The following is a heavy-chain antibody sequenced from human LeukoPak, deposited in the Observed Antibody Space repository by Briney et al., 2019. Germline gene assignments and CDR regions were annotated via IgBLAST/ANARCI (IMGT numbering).Heavy chain of an antibody. Sequence: GGSLRLSCAASGFTFSYYIMNWVRQAPGKGVEWVSSITSSNSIYYADSVQGRFTASRDNAKNSLYLQMNSLRADDTAVYYCARDFEERGYYLADFDYWGQGTLVTVSS. CDR3: ARDFEERGYYLADFDY. J-gene: IGHJ4*02. V-gene: IGHV3-69-1*01. CDR2: ITSSNSI. CDR1: GFTFSYYI. D-gene: IGHD3-22*01.